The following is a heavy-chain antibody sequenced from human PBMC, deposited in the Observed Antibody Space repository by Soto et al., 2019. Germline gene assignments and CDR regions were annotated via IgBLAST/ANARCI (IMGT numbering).Heavy chain of an antibody. CDR2: ISARGGSS. V-gene: IGHV3-23*01. Sequence: EVQLLESGGGLVQPGGSLRLACAASGSSFNSYAMVWVRQAPGKGLEWVSVISARGGSSYFADSVKGRFTISRDNSKNVLSREMNNLRAEDTATYFCAKVSIEYSASVDPWGQGTLVLVSS. CDR3: AKVSIEYSASVDP. J-gene: IGHJ5*02. CDR1: GSSFNSYA. D-gene: IGHD5-12*01.